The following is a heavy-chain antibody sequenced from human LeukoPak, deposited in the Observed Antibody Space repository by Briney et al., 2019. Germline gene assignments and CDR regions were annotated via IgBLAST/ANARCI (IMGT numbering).Heavy chain of an antibody. D-gene: IGHD3-3*02. CDR1: GYSISSGYY. V-gene: IGHV4-38-2*02. CDR2: IYHSGST. J-gene: IGHJ3*02. CDR3: ARDSTNAFDI. Sequence: KPSETLSLTCAVSGYSISSGYYWGWIRQPPGKGLEWIGSIYHSGSTYYNPSLKSRVTISVDTSKNQFSLKLSSVTAADTAVYYCARDSTNAFDIWGQGTMVTVSS.